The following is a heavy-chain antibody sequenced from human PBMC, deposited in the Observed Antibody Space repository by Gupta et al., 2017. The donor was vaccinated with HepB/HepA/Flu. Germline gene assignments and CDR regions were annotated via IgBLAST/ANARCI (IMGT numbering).Heavy chain of an antibody. CDR2: ISGSGQTT. J-gene: IGHJ4*02. Sequence: EVQLLETGGGLVQPGGSLRLSCAASGFTFSSFGMTWARQAPGKGLEWVAGISGSGQTTKYSDSLKGRFTISRDNSKNTMYLQMNSLRAEDTAVYYCAKDYLYVPGTYGDYFDYWGQGALVTVSS. CDR1: GFTFSSFG. D-gene: IGHD3-10*02. V-gene: IGHV3-23*01. CDR3: AKDYLYVPGTYGDYFDY.